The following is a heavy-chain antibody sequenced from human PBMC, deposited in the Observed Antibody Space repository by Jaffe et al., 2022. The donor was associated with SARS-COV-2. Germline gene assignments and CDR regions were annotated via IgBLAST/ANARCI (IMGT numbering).Heavy chain of an antibody. Sequence: EVQLLESGGGLVQPGGSLRLSCAASGFTFSSYAMSWVRQAPGKGLEWVSAISGSGGSTYYADSVKGRFTISRDNSKNTLYLQMNSLRAEDTAVYYCARDLRAGSYYYYWGQGTLVTVSS. J-gene: IGHJ4*02. CDR1: GFTFSSYA. CDR2: ISGSGGST. V-gene: IGHV3-23*01. CDR3: ARDLRAGSYYYY. D-gene: IGHD1-26*01.